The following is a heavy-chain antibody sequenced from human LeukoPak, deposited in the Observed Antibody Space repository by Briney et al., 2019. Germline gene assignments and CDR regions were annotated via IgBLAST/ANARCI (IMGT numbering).Heavy chain of an antibody. J-gene: IGHJ3*02. D-gene: IGHD1-26*01. CDR2: VYYSGST. CDR3: ARHEGSIHMEVGIPASLGAIDI. CDR1: GGSIGDMIYD. V-gene: IGHV4-39*07. Sequence: PSETLSLTYSVSGGSIGDMIYDWGWIRQPPGMGLEWIGSVYYSGSTYYNSSLKSRVIISRDMSKNQVSLKVNSVTAADTAVYYCARHEGSIHMEVGIPASLGAIDIWGQGTLVTVSS.